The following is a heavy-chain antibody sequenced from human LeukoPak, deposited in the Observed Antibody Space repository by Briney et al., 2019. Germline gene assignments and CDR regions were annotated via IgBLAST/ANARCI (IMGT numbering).Heavy chain of an antibody. CDR2: INPNSGGT. CDR3: ARDYLLYDTSGYYYLLRY. CDR1: GYSFTGYY. D-gene: IGHD3-22*01. Sequence: ASVKVSCKASGYSFTGYYMHWVRQAPGQGLEWMGWINPNSGGTGYAQKFQGRVTMTRDTSISTAYMGPSRLRSDDTAVYYCARDYLLYDTSGYYYLLRYWGQGTLVTVSS. V-gene: IGHV1-2*02. J-gene: IGHJ4*02.